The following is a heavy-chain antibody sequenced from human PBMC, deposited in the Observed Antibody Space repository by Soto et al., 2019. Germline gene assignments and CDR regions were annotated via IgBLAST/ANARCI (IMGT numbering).Heavy chain of an antibody. V-gene: IGHV1-69*13. Sequence: SVKVSCKASGGTFSSYAISWVRQAPGQGLEWMGGIIPIFGTANYAQKFQGRVTITADESTSTAYMELSSLRSEDTAVYYCAKAGSYSSGFYDYWGQGTLVTVSS. CDR1: GGTFSSYA. D-gene: IGHD6-19*01. CDR3: AKAGSYSSGFYDY. J-gene: IGHJ4*02. CDR2: IIPIFGTA.